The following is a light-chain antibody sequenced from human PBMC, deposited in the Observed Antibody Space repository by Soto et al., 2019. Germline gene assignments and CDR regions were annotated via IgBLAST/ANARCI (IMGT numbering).Light chain of an antibody. J-gene: IGKJ1*01. Sequence: EIVLTQSPGTLSLSPGERATLSCRASQSVSSSCLAWYQQKPGQAPRLLIYGASRRATGIPDRFRGSGSGTDFTLTIIRLEPEDFAVYYCQQYGTSPWTFGQGTKVDIK. CDR1: QSVSSSC. CDR3: QQYGTSPWT. CDR2: GAS. V-gene: IGKV3-20*01.